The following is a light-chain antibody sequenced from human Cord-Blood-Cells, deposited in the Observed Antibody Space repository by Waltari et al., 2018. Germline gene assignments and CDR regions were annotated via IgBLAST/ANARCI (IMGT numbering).Light chain of an antibody. CDR1: SSDVGGYNY. CDR3: CSYAGSYNWV. CDR2: DFS. J-gene: IGLJ3*02. V-gene: IGLV2-11*01. Sequence: QSALTQPRSVSGSPGQSVTISCTGTSSDVGGYNYVSWYQQHPGKAPKLMIYDFSKRPAGVPARFSVSKSGSTASLTISGLQAEDEADYYCCSYAGSYNWVFGGGTKLTVL.